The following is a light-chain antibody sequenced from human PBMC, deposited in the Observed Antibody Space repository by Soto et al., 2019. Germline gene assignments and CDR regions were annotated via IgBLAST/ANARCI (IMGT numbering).Light chain of an antibody. CDR2: HAS. CDR3: QHYNSYPWT. J-gene: IGKJ1*01. Sequence: DIQMTQSPSTLSESIGDRVTITCRASQTINNWLAWYQQKPGKAPNLLIYHASNLETGVPSRFSGSAFGTEFTLTISSLQPDDFATYYCQHYNSYPWTFGQGTKVEIK. V-gene: IGKV1-5*01. CDR1: QTINNW.